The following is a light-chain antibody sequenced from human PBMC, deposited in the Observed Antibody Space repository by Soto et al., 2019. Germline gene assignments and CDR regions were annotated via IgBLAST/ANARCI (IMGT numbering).Light chain of an antibody. V-gene: IGLV2-8*01. Sequence: QSVLTQPPSASGYPGQSVTISCTGTSSDVGAYNYVSWYQHHPGKAPKLIIYQVSKWPSGVPDRFSGSKSGNTASLTVSGLQSEDEADYYCGSFAGGNTFVFGTGTKVTVL. J-gene: IGLJ1*01. CDR1: SSDVGAYNY. CDR3: GSFAGGNTFV. CDR2: QVS.